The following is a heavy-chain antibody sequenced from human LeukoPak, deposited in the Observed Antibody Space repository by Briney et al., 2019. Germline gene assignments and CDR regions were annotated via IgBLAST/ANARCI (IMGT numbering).Heavy chain of an antibody. D-gene: IGHD3-3*01. Sequence: PSETLSLTCTVSGGSISSSSYYWGWIRHPPGKGLEWIGSIYYSGSTYYNPSLKSRVTISVDTSKNQFFLKLSSVTAADTAVYYCVRGSLFGVDDEYNWFDPWGQGTLVTVSS. CDR1: GGSISSSSYY. CDR3: VRGSLFGVDDEYNWFDP. CDR2: IYYSGST. V-gene: IGHV4-39*07. J-gene: IGHJ5*02.